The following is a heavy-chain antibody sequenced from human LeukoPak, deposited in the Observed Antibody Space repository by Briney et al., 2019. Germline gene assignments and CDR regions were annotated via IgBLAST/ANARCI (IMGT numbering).Heavy chain of an antibody. J-gene: IGHJ4*02. CDR1: GDTFTGYY. Sequence: SSVKVSCKASGDTFTGYYMHWVRQAPGQGLQGRGWINPNSGGTNYAQKFQGRVTMTRNTSINTAYMELRRLRPDATAVYYCARDPDGYNVEYWGQGDLVTVSS. CDR3: ARDPDGYNVEY. V-gene: IGHV1-2*02. CDR2: INPNSGGT. D-gene: IGHD5-24*01.